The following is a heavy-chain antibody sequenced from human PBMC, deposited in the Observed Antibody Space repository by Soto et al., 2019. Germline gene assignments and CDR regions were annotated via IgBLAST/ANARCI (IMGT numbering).Heavy chain of an antibody. CDR2: IYHSGST. J-gene: IGHJ6*02. V-gene: IGHV4-30-2*05. CDR1: GGSISSGGYS. Sequence: SETLSLTCAVSGGSISSGGYSWSWVRQPPGKGLEWIGYIYHSGSTYYNPSLKSRVTISQDTSKDQFSLKLTSVTAADTAVYYCARDLKACSTSSRGFDWMGVWGLGTTVTVSS. D-gene: IGHD6-6*01. CDR3: ARDLKACSTSSRGFDWMGV.